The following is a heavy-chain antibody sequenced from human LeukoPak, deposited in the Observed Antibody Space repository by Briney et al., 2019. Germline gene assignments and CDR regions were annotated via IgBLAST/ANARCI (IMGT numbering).Heavy chain of an antibody. CDR3: AKDLRSMAATGAGDY. V-gene: IGHV3-30*18. D-gene: IGHD1-26*01. J-gene: IGHJ4*02. Sequence: PGGSLRLSCTASGFTFSSYGMRWARQAPGKGLEAVAVISYDGSNKYYAGSVKGRFTISRDNSENTLYLQMNSLRPEDTAVSYCAKDLRSMAATGAGDYWGQGTVVTVSS. CDR1: GFTFSSYG. CDR2: ISYDGSNK.